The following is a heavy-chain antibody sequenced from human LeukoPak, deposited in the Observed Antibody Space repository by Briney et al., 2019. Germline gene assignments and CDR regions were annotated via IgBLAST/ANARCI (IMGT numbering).Heavy chain of an antibody. CDR2: INPNSGGT. Sequence: ASVKVSCKASGYTFTGYYMHWVRQAPGQGLEWMGWINPNSGGTNYAQKFQGRVTMTRDMSTSTVYMELSSLRSEDTAVYYCARPTYNWNPGFDAFDIWGQGTMVTVSS. D-gene: IGHD1-20*01. J-gene: IGHJ3*02. CDR1: GYTFTGYY. CDR3: ARPTYNWNPGFDAFDI. V-gene: IGHV1-2*02.